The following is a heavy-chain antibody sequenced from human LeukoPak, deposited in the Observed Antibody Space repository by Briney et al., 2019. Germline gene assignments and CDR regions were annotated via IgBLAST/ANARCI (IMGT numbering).Heavy chain of an antibody. CDR1: GFTFDDYA. CDR3: AKDMADYYDSSGYWFDY. V-gene: IGHV3-9*01. J-gene: IGHJ4*02. D-gene: IGHD3-22*01. Sequence: GGSLRLSCAASGFTFDDYAMHWVRHAPGKGLEWVSGISWNSGSIGYADSVKGRFTISRDNAKNSLYLQMNSLRAEDTALYYCAKDMADYYDSSGYWFDYWGQGTLVTVSS. CDR2: ISWNSGSI.